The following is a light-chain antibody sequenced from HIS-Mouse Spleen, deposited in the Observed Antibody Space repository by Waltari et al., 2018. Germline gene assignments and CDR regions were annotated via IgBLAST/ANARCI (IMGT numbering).Light chain of an antibody. V-gene: IGLV1-47*01. Sequence: QSVLTQPPSASGTPGQRVTIPCSGSSSTIGSNYVYLYQQLPGTAPKLLIYRNNQRPSGVPDRFSGSKSGTSASLAISGLRSEDEADYYCAAWDDSLSGWVFGGGTKLTVL. CDR1: SSTIGSNY. CDR2: RNN. J-gene: IGLJ3*02. CDR3: AAWDDSLSGWV.